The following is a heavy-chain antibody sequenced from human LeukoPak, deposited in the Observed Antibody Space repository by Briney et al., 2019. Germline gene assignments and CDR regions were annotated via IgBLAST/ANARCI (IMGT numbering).Heavy chain of an antibody. CDR1: GGSISSGGYS. CDR3: ARGTYSNYEGLFDY. CDR2: IYHSGST. Sequence: SETLSLTCAVSGGSISSGGYSWSWIRQPPGKGLEWIGYIYHSGSTYYNPSLKSRVTISVDRSKNQFSLKLSSVTAADTAVHYCARGTYSNYEGLFDYWGQGTLVTVSS. V-gene: IGHV4-30-2*01. D-gene: IGHD4-11*01. J-gene: IGHJ4*02.